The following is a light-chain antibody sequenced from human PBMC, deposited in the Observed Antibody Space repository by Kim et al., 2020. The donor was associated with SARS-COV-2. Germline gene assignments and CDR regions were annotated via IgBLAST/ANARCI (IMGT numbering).Light chain of an antibody. CDR2: EVT. Sequence: GQSVSISCTGTGSDVENYDLVSWFQQHPGEAPKLIIYEVTKRPSGVSNRFSGSKSGSTASLTISGLQAEDEADYYCCSYAGSYTWVFGGGSRLTVL. CDR1: GSDVENYDL. J-gene: IGLJ3*02. V-gene: IGLV2-23*02. CDR3: CSYAGSYTWV.